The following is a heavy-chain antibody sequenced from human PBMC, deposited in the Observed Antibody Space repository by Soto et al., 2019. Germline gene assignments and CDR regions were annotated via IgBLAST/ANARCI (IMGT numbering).Heavy chain of an antibody. CDR3: AKVLRPYCSGVYCYPFDY. CDR2: VTNTGANT. CDR1: GFTFSSYA. J-gene: IGHJ4*02. Sequence: EVQLLESGGGLVQPGGSLRLSCAASGFTFSSYAMNWVRQATGKGLEWVSSVTNTGANTYYADSVKGLFTISRDNSKSTLYLQLHSLRVEDTAVSYCAKVLRPYCSGVYCYPFDYWGQGTLVSVYS. D-gene: IGHD2-15*01. V-gene: IGHV3-23*01.